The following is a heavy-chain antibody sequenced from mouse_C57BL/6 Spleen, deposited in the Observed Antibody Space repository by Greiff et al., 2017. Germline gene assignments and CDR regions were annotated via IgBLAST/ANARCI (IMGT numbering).Heavy chain of an antibody. CDR2: IDPSDSYT. CDR3: AKLGQLFDY. J-gene: IGHJ2*01. V-gene: IGHV1-59*01. CDR1: GYTFTSYW. Sequence: VQLQQPGAELVRPGTSVKLSCKASGYTFTSYWMHWVKQRPGQGLEWIGVIDPSDSYTNYNQKFKGKATLTVDTSSITAYMQRSSLTSEDSAVYYCAKLGQLFDYWGQGTTLTVSS. D-gene: IGHD4-1*01.